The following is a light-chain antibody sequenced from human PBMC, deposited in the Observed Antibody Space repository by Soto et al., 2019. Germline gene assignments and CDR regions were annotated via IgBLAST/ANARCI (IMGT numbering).Light chain of an antibody. Sequence: DIQMTQSPTSLSASVGDRVTVSCQASQAISNYLNWYQQKPGKAPKLLIFDASNLETGVPSRFSGSGSGTDFTFTISSLQPEDIATYYCQQYETFPRTFGGGTKVDIK. J-gene: IGKJ4*01. V-gene: IGKV1-33*01. CDR1: QAISNY. CDR3: QQYETFPRT. CDR2: DAS.